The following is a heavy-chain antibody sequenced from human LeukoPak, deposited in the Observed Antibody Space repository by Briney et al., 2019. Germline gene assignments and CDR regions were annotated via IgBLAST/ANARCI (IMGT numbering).Heavy chain of an antibody. CDR3: AKPRDGYNYFDD. J-gene: IGHJ4*02. D-gene: IGHD5-24*01. CDR1: GFTFSNYA. CDR2: ISYDGSNK. V-gene: IGHV3-30-3*02. Sequence: GGSLRLSCAASGFTFSNYAMHWVRQAPGKGLERVAVISYDGSNKYYADSVKGRFTISRDNSKNTLYLQMNSLRAEDTAVYYCAKPRDGYNYFDDWGQGTLVTVSS.